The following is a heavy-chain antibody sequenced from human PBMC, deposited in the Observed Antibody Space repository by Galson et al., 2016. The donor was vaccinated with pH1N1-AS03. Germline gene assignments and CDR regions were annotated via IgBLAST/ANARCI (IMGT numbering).Heavy chain of an antibody. D-gene: IGHD1-26*01. CDR2: INPSSGGI. CDR3: ARGGGSSLDY. J-gene: IGHJ4*02. Sequence: SVKVSCKASGYTFSDYYMHWVRQAPGQELEWMGWINPSSGGIKYTQKFQGRVTMTRDTSVSTAYMELSRLTSDDTAVYFCARGGGSSLDYWGQGTLVPVSS. CDR1: GYTFSDYY. V-gene: IGHV1-2*02.